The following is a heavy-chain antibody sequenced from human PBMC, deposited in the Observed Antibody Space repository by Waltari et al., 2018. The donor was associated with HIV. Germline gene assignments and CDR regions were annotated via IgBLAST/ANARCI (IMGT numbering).Heavy chain of an antibody. CDR2: LWFDENNK. Sequence: QEKFVESGVAVVQPGGSLRRSCVASGFEFKPYNVPWVRRAPGKGLEWMAVLWFDENNKNYAEALKGRLAISRNNAKKTLYLQMNRLRVDDTAVYYCARGTGPLSPLDLWGQGTSVTVSS. V-gene: IGHV3-33*01. J-gene: IGHJ3*01. CDR1: GFEFKPYN. CDR3: ARGTGPLSPLDL.